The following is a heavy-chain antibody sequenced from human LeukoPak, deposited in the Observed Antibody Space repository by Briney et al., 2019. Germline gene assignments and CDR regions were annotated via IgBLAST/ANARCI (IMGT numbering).Heavy chain of an antibody. CDR2: ISTYNGNT. CDR3: ARDASAYHDFWSGSHYYYYYMDV. V-gene: IGHV1-18*01. Sequence: GASVKVSCKASGYTFTSYGISWVRQAPGQGLEWMGWISTYNGNTNYAQKVQGRVTMTTDTSTSTAYMELRRLRSDDTAVYYCARDASAYHDFWSGSHYYYYYMDVWGKGTTVTVSS. D-gene: IGHD3-3*01. CDR1: GYTFTSYG. J-gene: IGHJ6*03.